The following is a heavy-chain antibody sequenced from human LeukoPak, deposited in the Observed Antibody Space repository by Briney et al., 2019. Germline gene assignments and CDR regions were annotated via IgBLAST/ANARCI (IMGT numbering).Heavy chain of an antibody. V-gene: IGHV1-2*02. CDR2: INPNSGGT. D-gene: IGHD1-26*01. CDR1: GYTFTGYY. J-gene: IGHJ4*02. CDR3: ARDLYMLAWELPNVPLDY. Sequence: ASVKVSCKASGYTFTGYYMHWVRQAPGQGLEWMGWINPNSGGTNYAQKFQGRVTMTRDTSISTAYMELSRLRSDDTAVYYCARDLYMLAWELPNVPLDYWGQGTLVTVSS.